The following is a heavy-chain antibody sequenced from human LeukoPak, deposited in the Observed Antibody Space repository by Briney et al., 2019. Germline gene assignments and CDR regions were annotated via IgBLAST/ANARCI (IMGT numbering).Heavy chain of an antibody. V-gene: IGHV3-30*18. Sequence: GGSLRLSCAASGFTFSSYGMHWVRQAPGKGLEWVAVISYNGSNKYYADSVKGRFTISRDNSKNTLYLQMNSLRAEDTAVYYCAKDHSKGIAAAGNFDYWGQGTLVTVSS. D-gene: IGHD6-13*01. CDR2: ISYNGSNK. CDR3: AKDHSKGIAAAGNFDY. CDR1: GFTFSSYG. J-gene: IGHJ4*02.